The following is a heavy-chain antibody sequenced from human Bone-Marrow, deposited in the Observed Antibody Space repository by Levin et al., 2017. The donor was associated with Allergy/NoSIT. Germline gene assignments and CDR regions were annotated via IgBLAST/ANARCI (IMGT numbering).Heavy chain of an antibody. J-gene: IGHJ3*02. CDR1: GFVFSDHF. Sequence: SGGSLRLSCAASGFVFSDHFMDWVRQAPGKGLEWVGRIRNKAKSYSTEYAASVRGRFTISRDDSENSLSLQMSSLKTEDTAFYFCTRVNYFDSGGTSLDAFDSWGRGTKVTVSS. CDR2: IRNKAKSYST. D-gene: IGHD3-22*01. V-gene: IGHV3-72*01. CDR3: TRVNYFDSGGTSLDAFDS.